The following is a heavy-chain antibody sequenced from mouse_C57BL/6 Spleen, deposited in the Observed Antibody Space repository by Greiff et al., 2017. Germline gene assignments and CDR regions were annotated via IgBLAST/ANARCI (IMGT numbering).Heavy chain of an antibody. V-gene: IGHV1-4*01. CDR1: GYTFTSYT. CDR2: INPSSGYT. D-gene: IGHD1-1*01. Sequence: VHLVESGAELARPGASVKMSCKASGYTFTSYTMHWVKQRPGQGLEWIGYINPSSGYTKYNQKFKDKATLTADKSSSTAYMQLSSLTSEDSAVYYCARDPYYYGSSSGYFDYWGQGTTLTVSS. J-gene: IGHJ2*01. CDR3: ARDPYYYGSSSGYFDY.